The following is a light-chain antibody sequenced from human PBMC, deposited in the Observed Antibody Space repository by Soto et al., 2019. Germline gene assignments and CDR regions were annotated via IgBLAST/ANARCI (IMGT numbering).Light chain of an antibody. V-gene: IGKV1-39*01. CDR2: AAS. Sequence: QITQVKSSLYANVGDRVTITCRASQSISSYVNWYQQKPGKAPKLLIYAASSLQSGVPSRFSGSGSGTDFTLTISSLQPEGFATYYCQQSCSTPITFGQGTGLEI. J-gene: IGKJ5*01. CDR3: QQSCSTPIT. CDR1: QSISSY.